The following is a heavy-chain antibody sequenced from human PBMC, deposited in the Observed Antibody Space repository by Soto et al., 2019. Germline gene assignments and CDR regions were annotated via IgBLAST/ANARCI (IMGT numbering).Heavy chain of an antibody. V-gene: IGHV3-72*01. J-gene: IGHJ4*02. D-gene: IGHD3-16*01. Sequence: PGGSLRLSCAASGFTFSDHYMDWVRQAPGKGLDWVGRIRKKANSYTTEYAASVKGRFTISRDDSQNSLYLQMSSLITEDTAVYFCARTAQAPRYDFDYWGQGTLVTVSS. CDR3: ARTAQAPRYDFDY. CDR1: GFTFSDHY. CDR2: IRKKANSYTT.